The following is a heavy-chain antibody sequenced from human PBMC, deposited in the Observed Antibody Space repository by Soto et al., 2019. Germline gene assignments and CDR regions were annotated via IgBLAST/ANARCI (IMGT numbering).Heavy chain of an antibody. Sequence: HVQLQESGPGLVKPSGTLSLTCAVSGASRSSSRWWSCVRQPPGKGLEWIGEINHRGSTHTKPYLKSRVTISVDKSKNQFSLNLTSLTAADTAVYYCVRDDSPRGRYFYWRQGLLVTFSS. CDR2: INHRGST. D-gene: IGHD1-26*01. V-gene: IGHV4-4*02. J-gene: IGHJ1*01. CDR1: GASRSSSRW. CDR3: VRDDSPRGRYFY.